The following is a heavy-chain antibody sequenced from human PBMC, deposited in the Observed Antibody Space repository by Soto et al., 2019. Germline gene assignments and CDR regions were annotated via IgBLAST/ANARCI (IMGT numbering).Heavy chain of an antibody. J-gene: IGHJ6*02. CDR1: GFTFSSYS. CDR3: AGVRFGDPTSYYYGMDV. V-gene: IGHV3-48*01. CDR2: ISSSSSTI. D-gene: IGHD3-10*01. Sequence: GGSLRLSCAASGFTFSSYSMNWVRQAPGKGLEWVSYISSSSSTIYYADYVKGRFTISRDNAKNSLYLQMNSLRAEDTAVYYCAGVRFGDPTSYYYGMDVWGQGTTVTVSS.